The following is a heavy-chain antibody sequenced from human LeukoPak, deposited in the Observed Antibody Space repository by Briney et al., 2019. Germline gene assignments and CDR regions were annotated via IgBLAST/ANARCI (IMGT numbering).Heavy chain of an antibody. Sequence: SETLSLTCAVYGGSFSGYYWSWIRQPPGKGLEWIGEINHSGSTNYNPSLKSRVTISVDTSKNQFSLKLSPVTATDTAVYYCARGQWELPYFDYWGQGTLVTVSS. D-gene: IGHD1-26*01. V-gene: IGHV4-34*01. CDR2: INHSGST. J-gene: IGHJ4*02. CDR1: GGSFSGYY. CDR3: ARGQWELPYFDY.